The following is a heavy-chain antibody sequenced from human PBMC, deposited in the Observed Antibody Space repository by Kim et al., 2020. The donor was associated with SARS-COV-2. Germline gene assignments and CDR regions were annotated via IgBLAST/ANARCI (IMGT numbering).Heavy chain of an antibody. V-gene: IGHV3-30*02. Sequence: AGSVKGRITISRDNYKNTLYLQMNSLRAEDTAVYYCALTGSGSYFSPFDDWGQGTLVTVSS. J-gene: IGHJ4*02. CDR3: ALTGSGSYFSPFDD. D-gene: IGHD1-26*01.